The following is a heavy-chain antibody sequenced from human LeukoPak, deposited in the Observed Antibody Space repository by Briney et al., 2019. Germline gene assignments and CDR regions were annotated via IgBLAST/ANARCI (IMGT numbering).Heavy chain of an antibody. CDR1: GFTFSSYG. V-gene: IGHV3-30*02. CDR2: IRYDGSNK. J-gene: IGHJ4*02. CDR3: AKDHLGYCSSTSCSGGSDY. Sequence: GGSLRLSCAASGFTFSSYGMHWVRQAPGKGLEWVAFIRYDGSNKYYADSVKGRFTISRDNSKNTLYLQMNSLRAEDTAVYYCAKDHLGYCSSTSCSGGSDYWSQGTLVTVSS. D-gene: IGHD2-2*01.